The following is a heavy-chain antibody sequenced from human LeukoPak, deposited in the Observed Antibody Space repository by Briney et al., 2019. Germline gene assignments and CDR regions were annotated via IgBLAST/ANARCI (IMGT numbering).Heavy chain of an antibody. Sequence: GGSLRLSCAASGFTFSSHWMNWVRQAPGKGLEWVSSISSSSSYIYYADSVKGRFTISRDNAKDSLYLQMNSLRAEDTAVYYCARDVKAHYDILTGAFDYWGQGTLVTVSS. CDR3: ARDVKAHYDILTGAFDY. V-gene: IGHV3-21*01. D-gene: IGHD3-9*01. CDR1: GFTFSSHW. CDR2: ISSSSSYI. J-gene: IGHJ4*02.